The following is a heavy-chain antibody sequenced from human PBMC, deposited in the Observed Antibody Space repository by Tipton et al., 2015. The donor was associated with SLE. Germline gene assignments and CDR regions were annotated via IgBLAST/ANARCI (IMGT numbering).Heavy chain of an antibody. CDR1: GGSFSGYY. D-gene: IGHD3-22*01. V-gene: IGHV4-34*01. CDR2: IYYSGST. CDR3: ASSQHYYDTVRYFQH. J-gene: IGHJ1*01. Sequence: TLSLTCAVYGGSFSGYYWSWIRQPPGKGLEWIGYIYYSGSTYYNPSLKSRVTISVDTSKNQFSLKLSSVTAADTAVYYCASSQHYYDTVRYFQHWGQGTLVTVSS.